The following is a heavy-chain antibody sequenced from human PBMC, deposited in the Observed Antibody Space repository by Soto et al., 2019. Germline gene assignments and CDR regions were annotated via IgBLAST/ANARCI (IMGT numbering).Heavy chain of an antibody. J-gene: IGHJ3*02. D-gene: IGHD6-13*01. Sequence: SLRLSGAASGFTFDDYAMHWVRQAPGKGLEWVSGISWNSGSIGYADSVKGRFTISRDNAKNSLYLQMNSLRAEDTALYYCAKDRSSSWYYDAFDIWGQGTMVTVSS. CDR2: ISWNSGSI. CDR3: AKDRSSSWYYDAFDI. CDR1: GFTFDDYA. V-gene: IGHV3-9*01.